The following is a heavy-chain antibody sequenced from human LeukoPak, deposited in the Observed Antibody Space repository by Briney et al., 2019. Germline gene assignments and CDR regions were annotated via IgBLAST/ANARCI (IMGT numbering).Heavy chain of an antibody. CDR2: IYSGGST. J-gene: IGHJ4*02. CDR3: ARDRRAAGYSSSWYDY. Sequence: GGSLRLSCAASGFTVSSNHMSWVRQAPGKGLEWVSVIYSGGSTYYADSVKGRFTISRDISKNTLYLQMNSLRAEDTAVYYCARDRRAAGYSSSWYDYWGQGTLVTVSS. V-gene: IGHV3-66*01. CDR1: GFTVSSNH. D-gene: IGHD6-13*01.